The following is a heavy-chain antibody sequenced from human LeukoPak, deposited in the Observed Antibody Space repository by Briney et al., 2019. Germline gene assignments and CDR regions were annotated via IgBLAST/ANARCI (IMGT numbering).Heavy chain of an antibody. CDR3: AKPLTRYCSSTSCPSDAFDI. Sequence: GGSLRLSCAASGFTVSSNYMSWVRQAPGKGLEWVSVIYSGGSTYYADSVKGRFTISRDNSKNTLYLQMNSLRAEDTAVYYCAKPLTRYCSSTSCPSDAFDIWGQGTMVTVSS. CDR2: IYSGGST. V-gene: IGHV3-53*05. D-gene: IGHD2-2*01. J-gene: IGHJ3*02. CDR1: GFTVSSNY.